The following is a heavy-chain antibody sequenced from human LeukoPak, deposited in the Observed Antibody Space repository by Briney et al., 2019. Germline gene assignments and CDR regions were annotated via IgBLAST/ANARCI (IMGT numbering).Heavy chain of an antibody. Sequence: RGSMRLSCAASGFTFSNYAMSWDRQVPGEWLEWVSAIRGSGGRTYYADSVKGRFTVSRDNAKNTLSLQMNSLRVEDTGFYYCARKGIAAPGTHDAFDIWGQGTMVTVSS. V-gene: IGHV3-23*01. CDR3: ARKGIAAPGTHDAFDI. D-gene: IGHD6-13*01. CDR1: GFTFSNYA. J-gene: IGHJ3*02. CDR2: IRGSGGRT.